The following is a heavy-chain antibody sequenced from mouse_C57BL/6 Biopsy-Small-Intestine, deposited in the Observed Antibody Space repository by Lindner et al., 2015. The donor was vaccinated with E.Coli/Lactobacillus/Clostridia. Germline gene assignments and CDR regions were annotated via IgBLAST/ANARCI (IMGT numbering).Heavy chain of an antibody. CDR1: GYVFSNSW. CDR2: IYPGDGDT. D-gene: IGHD2-12*01. V-gene: IGHV1-82*01. J-gene: IGHJ4*01. Sequence: VQLQESGPDLVKPGASVKISCKASGYVFSNSWINWVKQRPGKGLKYIGRIYPGDGDTNYNGQFKDKATLTADKSSNTVYMQLSSLTSEDSAVYYCARPYSYCSYDYAMDYWGQGTSVTVSS. CDR3: ARPYSYCSYDYAMDY.